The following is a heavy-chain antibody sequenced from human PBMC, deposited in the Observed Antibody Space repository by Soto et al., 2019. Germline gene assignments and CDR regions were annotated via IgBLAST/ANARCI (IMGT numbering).Heavy chain of an antibody. Sequence: SETLSLTCAVSGASISSGDYSWSWVRQPPGKGLEWIGHIHHGGTPYYKASLKSRVTISQDRSKNQFSLSLSSVTAADTAMYFCVRVAYSGFKYFFDSWGQGILVTVSS. CDR3: VRVAYSGFKYFFDS. J-gene: IGHJ4*02. CDR1: GASISSGDYS. V-gene: IGHV4-30-2*01. D-gene: IGHD5-12*01. CDR2: IHHGGTP.